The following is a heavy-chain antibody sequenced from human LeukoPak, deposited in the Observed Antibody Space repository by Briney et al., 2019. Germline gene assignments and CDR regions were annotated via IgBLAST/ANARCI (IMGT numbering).Heavy chain of an antibody. CDR1: GGSISSYY. V-gene: IGHV4-4*07. D-gene: IGHD4-23*01. J-gene: IGHJ4*02. CDR2: IYTSGST. CDR3: ARSHDYGGNPHFDY. Sequence: ASETLSLTCTVSGGSISSYYWSWIRQPAGKGLEWIGRIYTSGSTNYNPSLKSRVTMSVDTSKNQFSLKLSSVTAADTAVYYCARSHDYGGNPHFDYWGQGTLVTVSS.